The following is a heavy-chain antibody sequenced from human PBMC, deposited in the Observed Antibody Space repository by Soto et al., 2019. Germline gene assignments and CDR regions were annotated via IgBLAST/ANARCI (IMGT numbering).Heavy chain of an antibody. CDR3: ARAETSGIHYFDY. V-gene: IGHV4-59*02. J-gene: IGHJ4*02. Sequence: SETLSLTCTLTGDSVNSYYWSWMRQPPWKGLECMGYVYSSGSTNYNPSLKSRVTISVDTSKNQISLRLKSVTAADTAVYYCARAETSGIHYFDYWGQGSLGTVAS. CDR1: GDSVNSYY. D-gene: IGHD6-13*01. CDR2: VYSSGST.